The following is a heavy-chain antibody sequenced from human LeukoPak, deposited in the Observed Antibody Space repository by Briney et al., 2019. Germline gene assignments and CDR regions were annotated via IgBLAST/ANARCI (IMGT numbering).Heavy chain of an antibody. CDR2: IYYSGST. D-gene: IGHD6-19*01. V-gene: IGHV4-59*01. CDR1: GGSISSYY. J-gene: IGHJ4*02. Sequence: SETLSLTCTVSGGSISSYYWSWIRQPPGKGLEWIGYIYYSGSTNYNPSLKSRVTISVDTSKNQFSLKLTSVTAADTAVYYCARGPLYSSAWYDYWGQGTLATVSS. CDR3: ARGPLYSSAWYDY.